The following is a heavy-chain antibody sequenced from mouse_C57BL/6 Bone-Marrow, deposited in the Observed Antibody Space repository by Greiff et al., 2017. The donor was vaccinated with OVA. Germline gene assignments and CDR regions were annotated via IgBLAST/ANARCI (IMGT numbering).Heavy chain of an antibody. CDR2: IDPENGDT. CDR1: GFPFTDYS. J-gene: IGHJ2*01. CDR3: TSYGNFDY. D-gene: IGHD2-1*01. Sequence: EVPLQPSGAELVRPGASVPFSCTASGFPFTDYSLHWVQQRPEPGLAWIGWIDPENGDTEYASKFQGKATITADTSSNTAYLQLSSLTSEDTAVYYCTSYGNFDYWGQGTTLTVSA. V-gene: IGHV14-4*01.